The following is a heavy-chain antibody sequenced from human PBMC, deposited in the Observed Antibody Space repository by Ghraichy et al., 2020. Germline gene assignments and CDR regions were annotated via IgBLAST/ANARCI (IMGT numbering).Heavy chain of an antibody. V-gene: IGHV4-34*01. CDR2: INHSGST. Sequence: SETLSLTCAVYGGSFSGYYWSWIRQPPGKGLEWIGEINHSGSTNYNPSLKSRVTISVDTSKNQFSLKLSSVTAADTAVYYCARGRSLVETERDFDYWGQGTLVTVSS. CDR3: ARGRSLVETERDFDY. CDR1: GGSFSGYY. J-gene: IGHJ4*02. D-gene: IGHD2-21*02.